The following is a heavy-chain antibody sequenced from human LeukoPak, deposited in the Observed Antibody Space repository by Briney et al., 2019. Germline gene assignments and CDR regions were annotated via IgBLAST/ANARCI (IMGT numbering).Heavy chain of an antibody. V-gene: IGHV3-20*04. CDR3: ARSMTTVTTRFFDL. Sequence: PGGSLRLSCAASGFTFDDYGMIWVRQAPGEGLEWVSYITWNGVGTAYADSMKGRFTVSRDNVKNSLFLQMDSLRAEDTALYYCARSMTTVTTRFFDLWGRGTLVTVSS. J-gene: IGHJ2*01. D-gene: IGHD4-17*01. CDR2: ITWNGVGT. CDR1: GFTFDDYG.